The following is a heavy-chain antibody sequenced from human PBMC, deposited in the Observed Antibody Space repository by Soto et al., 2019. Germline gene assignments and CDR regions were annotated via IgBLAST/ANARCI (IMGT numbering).Heavy chain of an antibody. CDR3: ATTLWFGEFPPDY. J-gene: IGHJ4*02. Sequence: GGSLRLSCGASGVTFSRYGMQWVRQAPGKGLEWVAVIWYDGSNKYYADSVKGRFTISRDNSKNTLYLQMNSLRAEDTAVYYCATTLWFGEFPPDYWGQGTLVTVSS. CDR2: IWYDGSNK. V-gene: IGHV3-33*01. D-gene: IGHD3-10*01. CDR1: GVTFSRYG.